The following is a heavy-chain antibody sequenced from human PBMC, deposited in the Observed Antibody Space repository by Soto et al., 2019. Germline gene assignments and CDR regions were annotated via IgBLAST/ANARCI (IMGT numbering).Heavy chain of an antibody. CDR2: ISGSGGST. J-gene: IGHJ6*03. Sequence: GGSLRLSCAASGFTFSSYAMSWVRQAPGKGLEWVSAISGSGGSTYYADSVKGRFTISRDNSKNTLYLQMNSLRAEDTAVYYCAKDSLDCSSTSCSGGLYYYYYMDVWGKGTTVTVSS. D-gene: IGHD2-2*01. CDR3: AKDSLDCSSTSCSGGLYYYYYMDV. CDR1: GFTFSSYA. V-gene: IGHV3-23*01.